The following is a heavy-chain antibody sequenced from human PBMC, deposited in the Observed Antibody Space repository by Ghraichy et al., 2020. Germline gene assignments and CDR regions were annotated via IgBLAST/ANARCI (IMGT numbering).Heavy chain of an antibody. CDR1: GFTFDDYA. Sequence: GGSLRLTCAASGFTFDDYAMHWVRQAPGKGLEWVSLISWDGGSTYYADSVKGRFTISRDNSKNYLYLQMNSLRAEDTALYYCAKGGDYVARYFDYWGQGTLVTVSS. CDR2: ISWDGGST. V-gene: IGHV3-43D*03. CDR3: AKGGDYVARYFDY. D-gene: IGHD4-17*01. J-gene: IGHJ4*02.